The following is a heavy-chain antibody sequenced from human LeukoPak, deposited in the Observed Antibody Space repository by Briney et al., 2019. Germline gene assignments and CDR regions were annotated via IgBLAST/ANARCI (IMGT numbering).Heavy chain of an antibody. J-gene: IGHJ6*02. CDR3: ASDYYDSSGYIVDV. V-gene: IGHV1-69*04. Sequence: ASVKVSCKASGGTFSSYAISWVRPAPGQGLEWMGRIIPILGIANYAQKFQGRVTITADKSTSTAYMELSSLRSEDTAVYYCASDYYDSSGYIVDVWGQGTTVTVSS. CDR1: GGTFSSYA. D-gene: IGHD3-22*01. CDR2: IIPILGIA.